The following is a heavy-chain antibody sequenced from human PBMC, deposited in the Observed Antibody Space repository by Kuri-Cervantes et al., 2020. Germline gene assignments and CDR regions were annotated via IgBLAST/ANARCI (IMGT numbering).Heavy chain of an antibody. Sequence: ASGKVSCKASGYTFTSYAMKWVRQAPGQGLEWMGWINTNTGNPTYAQGFTGRFVFSLDTSVSTAYLQICSLKAEDTAVYYCAREGRDGYNYFAFDYWGQGTLVTVSS. D-gene: IGHD5-24*01. V-gene: IGHV7-4-1*01. CDR3: AREGRDGYNYFAFDY. CDR1: GYTFTSYA. CDR2: INTNTGNP. J-gene: IGHJ4*02.